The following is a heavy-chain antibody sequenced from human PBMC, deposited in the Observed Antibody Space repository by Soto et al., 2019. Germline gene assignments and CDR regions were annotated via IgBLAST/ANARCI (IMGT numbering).Heavy chain of an antibody. Sequence: ASVKVSCKVSGYTLTELSMHWVRQAPGKGLEWMGGFDPEDGETIYAQKFQGRVTMTEDTSTDTAYMELSSLRSEDTAVYYCATTPLPFLEWLFYFQHWGQGTLVTVSS. CDR3: ATTPLPFLEWLFYFQH. D-gene: IGHD3-3*01. CDR1: GYTLTELS. J-gene: IGHJ1*01. V-gene: IGHV1-24*01. CDR2: FDPEDGET.